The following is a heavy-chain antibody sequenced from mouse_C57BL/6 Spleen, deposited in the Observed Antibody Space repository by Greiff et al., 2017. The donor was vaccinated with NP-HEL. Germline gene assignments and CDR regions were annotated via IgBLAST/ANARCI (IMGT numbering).Heavy chain of an antibody. CDR3: VRGDGGMDY. CDR2: IRSKSNNYAT. J-gene: IGHJ4*01. Sequence: EVMLVESGGGLVQPKGSLKLSCAASGFSFNTYAMNWVRQAPGTGLEWVARIRSKSNNYATYYADSVKDRFTISRDDSESMLYLQMNNLKTEDTAMYYCVRGDGGMDYWGQGTSVTVSS. CDR1: GFSFNTYA. D-gene: IGHD3-3*01. V-gene: IGHV10-1*01.